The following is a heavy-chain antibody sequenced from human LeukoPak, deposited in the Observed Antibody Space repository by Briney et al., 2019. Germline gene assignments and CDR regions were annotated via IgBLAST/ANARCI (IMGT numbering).Heavy chain of an antibody. CDR3: ARQMNTVTADY. V-gene: IGHV4-39*01. Sequence: SGTLSLTCTVSGGSISSSSYFWGWVRQPPGKGLEWIGSIFYSGSTYYNPSLNSRVTISIDTSKNQFSLRLSSVTAADTAVYYCARQMNTVTADYWGQGTLVTVSS. CDR2: IFYSGST. CDR1: GGSISSSSYF. D-gene: IGHD4-17*01. J-gene: IGHJ4*02.